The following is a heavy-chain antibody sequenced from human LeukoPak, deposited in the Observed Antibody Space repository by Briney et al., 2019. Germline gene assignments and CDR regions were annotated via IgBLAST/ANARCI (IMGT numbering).Heavy chain of an antibody. CDR1: GYTFTGYF. CDR2: INPNSGGT. Sequence: GASVKVSCKASGYTFTGYFMHWVRQAPGQGLEWMGRINPNSGGTNYAQKFQGRVTMTRDTSISTAYMELSSLTSDDTAVYYCARATYGSEFDPWGQGTLVIVSS. J-gene: IGHJ5*02. CDR3: ARATYGSEFDP. V-gene: IGHV1-2*06. D-gene: IGHD3-10*01.